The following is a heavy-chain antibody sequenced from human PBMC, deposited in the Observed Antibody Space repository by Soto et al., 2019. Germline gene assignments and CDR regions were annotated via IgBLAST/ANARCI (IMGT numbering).Heavy chain of an antibody. V-gene: IGHV3-23*01. CDR2: IAGGGTT. CDR1: GFTFSSYV. CDR3: ARGASSGSQNNWLDP. Sequence: PGGSLRLSCAASGFTFSSYVFNWVRQASGKGLEWVSTIAGGGTTYYADSVKGRFTISRDNSKNTLYLQMNSLRADDTAVYYCARGASSGSQNNWLDPWGQGTLVTVSS. D-gene: IGHD3-10*01. J-gene: IGHJ5*02.